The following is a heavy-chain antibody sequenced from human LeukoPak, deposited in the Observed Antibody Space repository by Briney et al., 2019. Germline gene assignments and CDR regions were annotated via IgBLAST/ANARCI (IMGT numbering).Heavy chain of an antibody. V-gene: IGHV4/OR15-8*01. Sequence: SETLSLTCAVSGVPIASHSWWSWVRQPPGKGLEWVGEIYHTGGANYKPSLKSRVTMSVDTSNNHFSLKLTSVTAADTAVYFCAYNRDFALDNWGQGTLVTVSS. CDR2: IYHTGGA. CDR3: AYNRDFALDN. CDR1: GVPIASHSW. J-gene: IGHJ4*02. D-gene: IGHD1-14*01.